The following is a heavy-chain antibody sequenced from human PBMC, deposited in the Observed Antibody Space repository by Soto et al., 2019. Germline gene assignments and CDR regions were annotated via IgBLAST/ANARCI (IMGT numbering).Heavy chain of an antibody. D-gene: IGHD4-17*01. CDR1: GGTFSSYT. J-gene: IGHJ3*02. CDR3: ARGDYGGNLNAFDI. Sequence: QVQLVQSGAEVKKPGSSVKVSCKASGGTFSSYTISWVRQSPGQGLEWMGRIIPIRGIANYAQKFQGRVTITADKSTSTAYMELSSLRSEDTAVYYCARGDYGGNLNAFDIWGQGTMVTVSS. V-gene: IGHV1-69*02. CDR2: IIPIRGIA.